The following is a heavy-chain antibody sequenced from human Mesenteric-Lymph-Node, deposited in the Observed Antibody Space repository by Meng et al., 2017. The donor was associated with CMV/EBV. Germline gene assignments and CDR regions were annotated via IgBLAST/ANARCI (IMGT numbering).Heavy chain of an antibody. D-gene: IGHD4-17*01. CDR1: GFTFSNYW. V-gene: IGHV3-7*01. Sequence: GESLKISCEASGFTFSNYWMTWVRQAPGKGLEWVANIKQDANEEYYVDSVKGRFTISRDNAKNSLYLQMNSLRAEDTAVYYCASPTVTTSGYYYYGMDVWGQGTTVTVSS. J-gene: IGHJ6*02. CDR3: ASPTVTTSGYYYYGMDV. CDR2: IKQDANEE.